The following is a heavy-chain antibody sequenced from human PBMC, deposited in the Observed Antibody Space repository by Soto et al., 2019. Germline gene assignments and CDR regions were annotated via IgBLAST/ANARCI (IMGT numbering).Heavy chain of an antibody. J-gene: IGHJ4*02. CDR2: ISGSGGST. CDR1: GFIFSSYW. V-gene: IGHV3-23*01. CDR3: ALLRYFDWLLENDY. Sequence: GGSLRLSCAASGFIFSSYWMHRVRQAPGKGLVLVSAISGSGGSTYYADSVKGRFTISRDNSKNTLYLQMNSLRAEDTAVYYCALLRYFDWLLENDYWGQGSLVTVSS. D-gene: IGHD3-9*01.